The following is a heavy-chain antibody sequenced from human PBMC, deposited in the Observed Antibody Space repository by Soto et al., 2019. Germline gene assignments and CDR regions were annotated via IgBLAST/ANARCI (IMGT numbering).Heavy chain of an antibody. V-gene: IGHV5-10-1*01. CDR2: IDPSDSYT. CDR3: ARPYYYDSSGYYYGY. CDR1: GYSFTSYW. Sequence: PGESLKISCKGSGYSFTSYWISWVRQMPGKGLEWMGRIDPSDSYTNYSPSFQGHVTISADKSISTAYLQWSSLKASDTAMYYCARPYYYDSSGYYYGYWGQGTLVTSPQ. D-gene: IGHD3-22*01. J-gene: IGHJ4*02.